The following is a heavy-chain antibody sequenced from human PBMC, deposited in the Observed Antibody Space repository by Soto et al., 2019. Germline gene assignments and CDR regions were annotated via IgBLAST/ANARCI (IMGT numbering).Heavy chain of an antibody. CDR2: SYPADSDT. D-gene: IGHD6-13*01. CDR1: GYRFTGYW. CDR3: ATRISGAT. V-gene: IGHV5-51*01. Sequence: VQLVQSGAEVKKPGESLKISCKGSGYRFTGYWLGWVRQLPGKGPEWMGISYPADSDTKYSPSFQGQVTISADKSISTAYLQWSSLTASETAMYYCATRISGATWGQGPLVTVSS. J-gene: IGHJ4*02.